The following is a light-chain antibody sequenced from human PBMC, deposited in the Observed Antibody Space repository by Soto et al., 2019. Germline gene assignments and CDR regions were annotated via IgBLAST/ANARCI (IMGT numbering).Light chain of an antibody. CDR3: SSYTTSNTRQIV. CDR1: SSDVGGYNY. V-gene: IGLV2-14*03. J-gene: IGLJ1*01. CDR2: DVS. Sequence: QSVLNQPASVSGAPGQSSTISCTGTSSDVGGYNYVSWYQHHPGKAPKLIIYDVSNRPSGVSIRFSGSKSDNTASLTISGLQPEDEADYHCSSYTTSNTRQIVFGTGTKVTV.